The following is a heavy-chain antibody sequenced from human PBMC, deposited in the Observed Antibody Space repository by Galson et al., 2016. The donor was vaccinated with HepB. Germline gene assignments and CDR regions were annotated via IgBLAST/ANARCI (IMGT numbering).Heavy chain of an antibody. J-gene: IGHJ4*02. V-gene: IGHV1-46*01. CDR1: GNTFMSYY. CDR2: INPSVGST. CDR3: ASSRNQLLYYY. Sequence: SVKVSCKASGNTFMSYYIHWVRQAPGQGLEWMGIINPSVGSTTYAQKFQGRVTMTRDTSTSTVYMELSSLRSDDTAVYYCASSRNQLLYYYWGQGTLVTVSS. D-gene: IGHD2-2*02.